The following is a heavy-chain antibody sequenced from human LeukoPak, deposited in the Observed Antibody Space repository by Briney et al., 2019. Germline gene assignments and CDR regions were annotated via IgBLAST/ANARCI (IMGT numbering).Heavy chain of an antibody. J-gene: IGHJ6*04. V-gene: IGHV3-48*03. CDR1: GFAFSSYE. CDR3: AELGITMIGGV. D-gene: IGHD3-10*02. CDR2: ISSSGSTI. Sequence: GGSLRLSCAASGFAFSSYEMNGVRQAPGKGLEWVSYISSSGSTIYYADSVKGRFTISRDNAKNSLYLQMNSLRAEDTAVYYCAELGITMIGGVWGKGTTVTISS.